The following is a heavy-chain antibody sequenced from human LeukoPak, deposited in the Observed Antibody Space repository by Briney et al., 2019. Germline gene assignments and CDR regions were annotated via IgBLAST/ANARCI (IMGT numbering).Heavy chain of an antibody. J-gene: IGHJ4*02. Sequence: GESLKISCKGSGYSFTSYWISWVRQMPGKGLEWMGGIDPSDSYTKYSPSFQGHVTISADKSISTAYLQWSSLKASDTAMFYCAATTHSGWYYFHYWGQGTLVTVSS. CDR2: IDPSDSYT. D-gene: IGHD6-19*01. CDR3: AATTHSGWYYFHY. V-gene: IGHV5-10-1*01. CDR1: GYSFTSYW.